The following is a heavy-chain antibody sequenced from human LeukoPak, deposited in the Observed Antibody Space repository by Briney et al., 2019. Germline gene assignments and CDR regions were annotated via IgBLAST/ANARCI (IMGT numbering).Heavy chain of an antibody. CDR2: IRYDGSEE. CDR3: AKGYTYTFDYFDS. J-gene: IGHJ4*02. V-gene: IGHV3-30*02. Sequence: GGSLRPSRAASCNTLHNYGLQRDPPAPGKGVERVAFIRYDGSEEYYADSVKGRFTISRDNSKKTLYLQMNSLRAEDTAVYYCAKGYTYTFDYFDSWGQGTLVTVSS. CDR1: CNTLHNYG. D-gene: IGHD5-18*01.